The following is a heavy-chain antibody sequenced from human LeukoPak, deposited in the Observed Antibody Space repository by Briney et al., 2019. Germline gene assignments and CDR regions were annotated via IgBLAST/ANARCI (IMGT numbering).Heavy chain of an antibody. CDR1: GGSFSGYY. D-gene: IGHD2-2*01. CDR3: ARHDIVVVPAAAHYFDY. Sequence: SETLSLTCAVYGGSFSGYYWSWIRQPPGKGLEWIGEINHSGSTNYNPSLKSRVTISVDTSKNQFSLKLSSVTAADTAVYYCARHDIVVVPAAAHYFDYWGQGTLVTVSS. J-gene: IGHJ4*02. CDR2: INHSGST. V-gene: IGHV4-34*01.